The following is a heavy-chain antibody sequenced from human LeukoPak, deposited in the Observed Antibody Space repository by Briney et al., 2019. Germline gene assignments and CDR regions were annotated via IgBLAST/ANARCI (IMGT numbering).Heavy chain of an antibody. CDR1: GFTFSTYA. V-gene: IGHV3-23*01. J-gene: IGHJ4*02. CDR2: ITTTSIP. D-gene: IGHD6-19*01. CDR3: ANSGPGLGWSRCYLDF. Sequence: GGSLRLSCEASGFTFSTYAMTWVRQAPGKGLEWVSTITTTSIPVYADSVRGRFATSRDNSKNILYLRMDRLRAEDTAVYYCANSGPGLGWSRCYLDFWGRGTLVTVSS.